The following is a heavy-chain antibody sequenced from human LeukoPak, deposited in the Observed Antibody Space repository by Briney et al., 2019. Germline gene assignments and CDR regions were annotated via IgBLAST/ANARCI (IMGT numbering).Heavy chain of an antibody. Sequence: ASVKVSCKASGGTFSSYAISWVRQAPGQGLEWMGRIIPILGIANYAQKFQGRVTITADKSTSTAYIELSSLRSEDTAVYYCARDHKVEMATISGGYYYYGMDVWGQGTTVTVSS. V-gene: IGHV1-69*04. CDR2: IIPILGIA. D-gene: IGHD5-24*01. CDR3: ARDHKVEMATISGGYYYYGMDV. CDR1: GGTFSSYA. J-gene: IGHJ6*02.